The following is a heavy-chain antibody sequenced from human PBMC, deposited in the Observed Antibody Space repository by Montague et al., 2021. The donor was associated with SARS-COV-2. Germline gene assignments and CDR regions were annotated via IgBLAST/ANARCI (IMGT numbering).Heavy chain of an antibody. CDR1: GGSFSGYY. Sequence: SETLSLTCAVYGGSFSGYYWSWIRQPPGKGLEWIGEINHSGSTTYNPPLKSRVTISVDTSKNQFSLKLSSVTAADTAVYYCARDDFRWDFDCWGQGTLVTVSS. D-gene: IGHD2/OR15-2a*01. J-gene: IGHJ4*02. V-gene: IGHV4-34*01. CDR2: INHSGST. CDR3: ARDDFRWDFDC.